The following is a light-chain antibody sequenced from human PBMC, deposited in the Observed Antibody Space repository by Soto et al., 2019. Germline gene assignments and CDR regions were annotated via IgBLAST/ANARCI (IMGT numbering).Light chain of an antibody. CDR1: SSDVGTYNY. CDR3: TTYTRDTALV. J-gene: IGLJ1*01. Sequence: QSVLTQPASVSGSPGQSITISCTGTSSDVGTYNYVSWYQHHPGKAPKLIIYEVSNRPPGVSNRFSGSKAGSTASPTISVLQAEDDADYHCTTYTRDTALVFGTGTKVTVL. V-gene: IGLV2-14*01. CDR2: EVS.